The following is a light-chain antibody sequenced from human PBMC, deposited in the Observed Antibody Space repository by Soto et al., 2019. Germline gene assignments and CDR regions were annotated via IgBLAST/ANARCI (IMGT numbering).Light chain of an antibody. Sequence: TQSPATLSLSPGSRATLSFGASQSIHTSLPWYQQKSGKPPRLVMYDSTFRADGVADRFGGSRSGTEFTLTDNSLEPEDFAVYYCQQRNVWPPITFGQGTLLAIK. CDR1: QSIHTS. V-gene: IGKV3-11*01. J-gene: IGKJ5*01. CDR3: QQRNVWPPIT. CDR2: DST.